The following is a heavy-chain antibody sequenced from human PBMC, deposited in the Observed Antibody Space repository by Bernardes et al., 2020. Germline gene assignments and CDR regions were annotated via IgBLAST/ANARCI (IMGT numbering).Heavy chain of an antibody. CDR3: ARGTPTVIFYYYGMDV. CDR1: GFTFSSYS. Sequence: GGSLRLSCAASGFTFSSYSMNWVRQAPGKGLEWVSYISSSSSTIYYADPVKGRFTISRDNAKNSLYLQMNSLRAEDTAVYYCARGTPTVIFYYYGMDVWGQGTTVTVSS. CDR2: ISSSSSTI. J-gene: IGHJ6*02. D-gene: IGHD4-4*01. V-gene: IGHV3-48*01.